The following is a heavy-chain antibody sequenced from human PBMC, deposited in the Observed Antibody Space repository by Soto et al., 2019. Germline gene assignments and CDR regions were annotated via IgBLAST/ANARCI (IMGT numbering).Heavy chain of an antibody. CDR1: GFSFSSYS. V-gene: IGHV3-23*04. Sequence: EVQLVDSGGGLVKPGGSLRLSCAASGFSFSSYSMNWVRQAPGKGLEWVSSISSSGGSTYYADSVKGRFTISRDNSKNTLYLQMNSLRAEDTAVYYCAKLSGYDYPYYYYGMDVWGQGTTVTVSS. J-gene: IGHJ6*02. CDR3: AKLSGYDYPYYYYGMDV. D-gene: IGHD5-12*01. CDR2: ISSSGGST.